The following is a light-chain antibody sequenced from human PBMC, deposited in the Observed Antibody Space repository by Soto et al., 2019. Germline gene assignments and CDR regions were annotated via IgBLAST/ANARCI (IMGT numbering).Light chain of an antibody. V-gene: IGLV3-21*02. CDR3: QVWDSSSDHYVV. J-gene: IGLJ2*01. CDR1: NIGSKS. CDR2: DDI. Sequence: SYELTQPPSVSVAPGQTARITCGGNNIGSKSVHWYQQKPGQSPVLVVYDDIDRPSGIPERFSGSNSGNTAALTISRVEAGDEADYYCQVWDSSSDHYVVFGGGTKVTVL.